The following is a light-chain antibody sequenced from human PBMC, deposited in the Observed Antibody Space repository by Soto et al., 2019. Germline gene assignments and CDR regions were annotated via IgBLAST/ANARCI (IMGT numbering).Light chain of an antibody. CDR3: CSNAGGSTYV. V-gene: IGLV2-23*01. Sequence: QSVLTQPASVSGSPGQSITISCTGTSSDVGSHKLVSWYQQYPGKAPKLIIFDASKRPSGVSNRFSGSKSGSTASLTISGLQAEDEADYYCCSNAGGSTYVFGTGTKLTVL. CDR2: DAS. CDR1: SSDVGSHKL. J-gene: IGLJ1*01.